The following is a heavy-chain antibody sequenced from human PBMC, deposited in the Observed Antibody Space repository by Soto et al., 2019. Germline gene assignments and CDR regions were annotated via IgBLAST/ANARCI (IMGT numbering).Heavy chain of an antibody. Sequence: QVQLVESGGGVVQPGRSLRLSCAASGFTFSSYGIHWVRQAPGKGLEWVAVISNDGTNKYYADSVKGRFTISRDNSKNTLYLQMNSLRAEDTAVYYCACGYSYGFYWGQGTLVTVSS. CDR2: ISNDGTNK. D-gene: IGHD5-18*01. J-gene: IGHJ4*02. V-gene: IGHV3-30*03. CDR1: GFTFSSYG. CDR3: ACGYSYGFY.